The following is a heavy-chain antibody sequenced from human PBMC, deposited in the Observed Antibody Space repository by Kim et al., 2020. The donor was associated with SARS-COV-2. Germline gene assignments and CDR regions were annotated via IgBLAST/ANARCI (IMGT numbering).Heavy chain of an antibody. V-gene: IGHV3-23*01. CDR2: VSDSGVTT. D-gene: IGHD5-12*01. CDR3: TGSRGGLRFHSFDY. CDR1: EFPFNTYA. Sequence: GGSLRLSCAASEFPFNTYAMSWVRQAPGRGLEWVSTVSDSGVTTFYPDSVKGRFTISRDNSKNTLFLHMNSLRVEDTAVYYCTGSRGGLRFHSFDYWGQGTLVTVSS. J-gene: IGHJ4*02.